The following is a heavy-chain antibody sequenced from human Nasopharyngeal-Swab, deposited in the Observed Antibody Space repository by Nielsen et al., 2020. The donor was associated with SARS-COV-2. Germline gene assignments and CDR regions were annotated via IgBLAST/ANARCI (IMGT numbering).Heavy chain of an antibody. CDR3: ARLLGGHFDY. D-gene: IGHD7-27*01. V-gene: IGHV4-31*02. Sequence: WIRQPPGKGLEWIGYIFFSASTYYNPSLKSRVTISVDTSKNQFSLKLSSVTAADTAVYHCARLLGGHFDYWGQGTLVTVSS. J-gene: IGHJ4*02. CDR2: IFFSAST.